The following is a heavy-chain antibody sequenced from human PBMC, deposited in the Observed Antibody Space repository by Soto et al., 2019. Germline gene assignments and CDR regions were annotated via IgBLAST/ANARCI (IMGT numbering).Heavy chain of an antibody. J-gene: IGHJ4*02. D-gene: IGHD6-19*01. CDR3: ARGWIFDY. CDR2: ITDSGTST. Sequence: EVQLLESGGGLVQPGGSLRLSCAASGFTFGSYAMTWVRQAPGKGLEWVSTITDSGTSTYYADSVKGRFTISRDNSKNTLYLQMNSLRDEDTAVYYCARGWIFDYWGQGTLVTVSS. CDR1: GFTFGSYA. V-gene: IGHV3-23*01.